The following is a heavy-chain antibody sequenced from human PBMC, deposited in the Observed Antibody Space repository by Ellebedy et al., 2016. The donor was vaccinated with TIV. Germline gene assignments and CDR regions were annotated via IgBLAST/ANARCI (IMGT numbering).Heavy chain of an antibody. Sequence: GGSLRLSXAASGFTFSSYWMSWVRQAPGKGLEWVANIKQDGSEKYYVDSVTGRFTISRDNAKNSLYLQMNSLRAEDTAVYYCAREDTVVAASWVDYWGQGTLVTVSS. V-gene: IGHV3-7*03. CDR2: IKQDGSEK. CDR1: GFTFSSYW. D-gene: IGHD2-15*01. CDR3: AREDTVVAASWVDY. J-gene: IGHJ4*02.